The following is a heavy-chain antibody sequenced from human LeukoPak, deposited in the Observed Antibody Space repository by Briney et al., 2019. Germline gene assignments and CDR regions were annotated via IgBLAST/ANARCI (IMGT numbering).Heavy chain of an antibody. Sequence: GGSLRLSCAASGVTFSRYWMHWVRQAPGKGLVWVSRIKNDGTRTTYADSVKGRFTISRDNAENTLYLQMNSLRAEDTAMYYCARQYSYDSSGYYPWDYWGQGTLVTVSS. CDR2: IKNDGTRT. CDR1: GVTFSRYW. J-gene: IGHJ4*02. CDR3: ARQYSYDSSGYYPWDY. D-gene: IGHD3-22*01. V-gene: IGHV3-74*01.